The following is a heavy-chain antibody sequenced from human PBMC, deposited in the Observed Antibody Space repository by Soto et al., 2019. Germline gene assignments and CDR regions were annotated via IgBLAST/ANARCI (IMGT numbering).Heavy chain of an antibody. CDR2: ISTSNGNT. CDR1: GYTFTSFG. Sequence: QVHMVQSGPEVKKPGASVKVSCKASGYTFTSFGISWVRQAPGQGLEWMGRISTSNGNTDYAQKFQDRVTMTTDTSTATAYMELRTLRSDDTAVYYCASDDLLTGALDYCGQGTLVTVSS. J-gene: IGHJ4*02. D-gene: IGHD3-9*01. CDR3: ASDDLLTGALDY. V-gene: IGHV1-18*01.